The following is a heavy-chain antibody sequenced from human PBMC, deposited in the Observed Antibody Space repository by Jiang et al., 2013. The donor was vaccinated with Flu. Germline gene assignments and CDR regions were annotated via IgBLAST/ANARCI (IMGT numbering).Heavy chain of an antibody. CDR1: GGTFSSYA. J-gene: IGHJ6*02. CDR2: IIPILGIA. D-gene: IGHD3-22*01. V-gene: IGHV1-69*04. CDR3: ARDPDYYDSSGYYYYYGMDV. Sequence: GAEVKKPGSSVKVSCKASGGTFSSYAISWVRQAPGQGLEWMGRIIPILGIANYAQKFQGRVTITADKSTSTAYMELSSLRSEDTAVYYCARDPDYYDSSGYYYYYGMDVWGQGTTVTVSS.